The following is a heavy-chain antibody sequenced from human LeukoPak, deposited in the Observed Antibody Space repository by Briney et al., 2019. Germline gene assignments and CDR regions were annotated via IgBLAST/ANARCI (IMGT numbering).Heavy chain of an antibody. CDR3: ARAYSSSWYYFDY. J-gene: IGHJ4*02. D-gene: IGHD6-13*01. CDR2: ISSSGSTI. CDR1: GFRFSDYY. V-gene: IGHV3-11*04. Sequence: GGSLRLSCAASGFRFSDYYMSWIRQAPGKGLEWVSYISSSGSTISYADSVKGRFTISRDNAKNSPYLQMNSLRAEDTAVYYCARAYSSSWYYFDYWGQGTLVTVSS.